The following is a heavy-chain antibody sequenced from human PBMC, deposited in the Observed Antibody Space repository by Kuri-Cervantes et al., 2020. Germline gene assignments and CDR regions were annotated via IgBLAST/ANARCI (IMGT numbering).Heavy chain of an antibody. CDR1: GYTFTAYP. J-gene: IGHJ6*03. D-gene: IGHD1-1*01. Sequence: ASVKVSCKASGYTFTAYPMHWVRLAPGQRLEWLGRINAANGDTRYSQNFQDRVTFSRDTSASTAYMELRSLRSDDTAVYYCARVTRRYNWNDLSRDYYYMDVWGKGTTVTVSS. V-gene: IGHV1-3*01. CDR2: INAANGDT. CDR3: ARVTRRYNWNDLSRDYYYMDV.